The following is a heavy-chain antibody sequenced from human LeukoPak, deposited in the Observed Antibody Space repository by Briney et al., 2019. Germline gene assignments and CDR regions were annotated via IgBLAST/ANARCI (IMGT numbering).Heavy chain of an antibody. J-gene: IGHJ4*02. CDR2: IKQDGSEK. CDR3: ARMVWNRDYGDVTFDY. Sequence: GGSLRLSCAASGFTFSSYWMSWVRQAPGKGLEWVANIKQDGSEKYYVDSVKGRFTISRDNAKNSLYLQMNSLRAEDTAVYDCARMVWNRDYGDVTFDYWGQGTLVTVSS. CDR1: GFTFSSYW. V-gene: IGHV3-7*01. D-gene: IGHD4-17*01.